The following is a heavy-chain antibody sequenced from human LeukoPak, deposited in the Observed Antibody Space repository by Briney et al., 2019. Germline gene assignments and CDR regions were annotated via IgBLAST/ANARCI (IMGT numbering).Heavy chain of an antibody. V-gene: IGHV1-69*05. CDR1: GGTFSSYA. CDR3: ARPYYGSGSYSNEYFQH. Sequence: SVKVPCKASGGTFSSYAISWVRQAPGQGLEWMGRIIPIFGTANYAQKFQGRVTITTDESTSTAYMELSSLRSEDTAVYYCARPYYGSGSYSNEYFQHWGQGTLVTVSS. CDR2: IIPIFGTA. J-gene: IGHJ1*01. D-gene: IGHD3-10*01.